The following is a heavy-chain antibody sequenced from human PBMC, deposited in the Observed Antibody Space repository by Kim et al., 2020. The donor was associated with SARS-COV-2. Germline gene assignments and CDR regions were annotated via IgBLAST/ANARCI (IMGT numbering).Heavy chain of an antibody. Sequence: GGSLRLSCSASGFTFSSYAMHWVRQAPGKGLEYVSAINNNGGSTYYADSVKGRFTISRDNSKNTLYLQMSSLRTEDTAVYYCVKETYYLGSGSYDYWGQGTLVTVSS. J-gene: IGHJ4*02. CDR2: INNNGGST. CDR3: VKETYYLGSGSYDY. V-gene: IGHV3-64D*06. CDR1: GFTFSSYA. D-gene: IGHD3-10*01.